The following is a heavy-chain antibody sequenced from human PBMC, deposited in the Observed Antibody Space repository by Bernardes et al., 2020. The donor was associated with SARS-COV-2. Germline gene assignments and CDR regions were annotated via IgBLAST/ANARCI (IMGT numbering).Heavy chain of an antibody. J-gene: IGHJ4*02. CDR2: INPDNSGT. D-gene: IGHD2-8*01. V-gene: IGHV1-2*02. CDR3: ARGAAEVLLASDY. CDR1: GYTFTAYY. Sequence: ASVKVSCKASGYTFTAYYLHWVRQAPGQGLEWMGYINPDNSGTNYAQKFQGRVTMTRDTSISTVYMELTSLTSDDTAVYFCARGAAEVLLASDYWGQGTLVTVSS.